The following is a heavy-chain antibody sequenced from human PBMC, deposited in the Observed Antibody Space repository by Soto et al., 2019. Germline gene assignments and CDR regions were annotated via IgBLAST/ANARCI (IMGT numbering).Heavy chain of an antibody. J-gene: IGHJ6*02. CDR1: RFSFSSYG. V-gene: IGHV3-30*03. CDR3: AQNNDPRAFYYYAMDV. CDR2: ISNDGTKK. D-gene: IGHD1-1*01. Sequence: QVQLVESGGGVVRPGRSLRLSCAASRFSFSSYGIHWVRQAPGKGLEWVAVISNDGTKKHYADSVKGRFTISRDNSKKTLYLQMNSRRTEDTAIYYWAQNNDPRAFYYYAMDVWGQGTTVTVSS.